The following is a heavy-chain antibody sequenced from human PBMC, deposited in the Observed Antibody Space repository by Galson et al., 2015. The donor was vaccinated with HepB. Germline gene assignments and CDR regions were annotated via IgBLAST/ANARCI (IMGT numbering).Heavy chain of an antibody. CDR1: GFNLSDFF. CDR3: AKAAGWFEP. CDR2: ISDSGAIS. V-gene: IGHV3-11*01. Sequence: SLRLSCAVSGFNLSDFFMTWIRQAPGEGLEWISYISDSGAISYYADSVKGRFTVSRDNAKKSLFLQMSRLRAEDTAVYYCAKAAGWFEPLGQGTLVTVSS. J-gene: IGHJ5*02.